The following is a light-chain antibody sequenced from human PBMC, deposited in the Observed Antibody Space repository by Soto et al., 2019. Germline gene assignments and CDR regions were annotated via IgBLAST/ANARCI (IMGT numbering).Light chain of an antibody. CDR2: EVS. CDR3: SSYTSSSTLDV. CDR1: SSDVGGYNY. J-gene: IGLJ1*01. Sequence: QSALPQPASVSGSPGQSITISCTGTSSDVGGYNYVSWYQQHPGKALKLMIYEVSNRPSGVSNRFSGSKSGNTASLTISGLQAEDEADYYCSSYTSSSTLDVFGTGTKVTVL. V-gene: IGLV2-14*01.